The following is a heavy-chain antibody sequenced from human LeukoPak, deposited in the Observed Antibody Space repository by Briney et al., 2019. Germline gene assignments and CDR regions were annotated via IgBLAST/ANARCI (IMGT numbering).Heavy chain of an antibody. CDR2: ISYDGSNK. Sequence: PGGSLRLSCAASGFTFSRFAMHWVRQAPDKGLEWVAVISYDGSNKYYADSVKGRFTISRDNSKNTVFLQMNSLRPEDTAVYYCARGGGPDTAMNLDYWGQGTLVTVSS. CDR1: GFTFSRFA. CDR3: ARGGGPDTAMNLDY. J-gene: IGHJ4*02. D-gene: IGHD5-18*01. V-gene: IGHV3-30*04.